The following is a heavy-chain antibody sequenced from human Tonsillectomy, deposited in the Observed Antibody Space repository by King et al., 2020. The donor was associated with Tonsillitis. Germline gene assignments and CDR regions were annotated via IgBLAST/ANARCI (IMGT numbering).Heavy chain of an antibody. CDR3: AKGGSLNWFDP. D-gene: IGHD1-1*01. CDR2: IYYTGST. CDR1: GGSLSNYY. V-gene: IGHV4-59*01. Sequence: LQLQESGPGLVKPSETLSLTCTVSGGSLSNYYWSWIRPPPGKGLEWIAYIYYTGSTSYNPSLKSRVTLSVDTSKHQFSLNLTSVTAADTAVYYCAKGGSLNWFDPWGQGTLVTVSS. J-gene: IGHJ5*02.